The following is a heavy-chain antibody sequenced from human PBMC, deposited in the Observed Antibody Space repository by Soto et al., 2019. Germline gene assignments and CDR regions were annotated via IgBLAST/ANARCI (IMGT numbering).Heavy chain of an antibody. Sequence: PAETLSLTCAVSGGSISSSNWWSWVRQPPGKGLEWLGYVYYTGSTNYSPSLRSRVSISVDTSKNEFSLRLSSVTAADTAVYFCARSVAVPGAHIDYWGQGTQVTVSS. J-gene: IGHJ4*02. D-gene: IGHD6-19*01. CDR2: VYYTGST. CDR1: GGSISSSNW. V-gene: IGHV4-4*01. CDR3: ARSVAVPGAHIDY.